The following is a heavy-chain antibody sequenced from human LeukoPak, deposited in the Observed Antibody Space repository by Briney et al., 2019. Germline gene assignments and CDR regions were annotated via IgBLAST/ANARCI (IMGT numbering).Heavy chain of an antibody. CDR3: ASSEGYANWNDG. CDR2: ISSSSSYI. V-gene: IGHV3-21*01. D-gene: IGHD5-18*01. Sequence: PGGSLRLSCAASGFTFSSYGMHWVRQAPGKGLEWVSSISSSSSYIYYADSVKGRFTISRDNAKNSLYLQMNSLRAEDTAVYYCASSEGYANWNDGWGQGTLVTVSS. J-gene: IGHJ5*02. CDR1: GFTFSSYG.